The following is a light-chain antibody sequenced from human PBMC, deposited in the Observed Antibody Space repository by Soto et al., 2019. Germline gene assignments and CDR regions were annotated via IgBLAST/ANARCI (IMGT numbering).Light chain of an antibody. J-gene: IGKJ1*01. CDR2: KAS. Sequence: DNQMTQSPSTLSASEGDRVTITCRASQTIDSWLAWYQQRPGKPPNLLIYKASTLASGVPSRFSGSGSGTEFTLTINSLQPDDFATYYCQQYHIYSGTFGQGTKVDIK. CDR1: QTIDSW. CDR3: QQYHIYSGT. V-gene: IGKV1-5*03.